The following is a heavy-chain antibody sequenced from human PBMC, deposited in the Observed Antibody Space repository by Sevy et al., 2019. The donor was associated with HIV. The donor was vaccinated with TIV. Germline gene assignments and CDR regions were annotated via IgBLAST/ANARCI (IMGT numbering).Heavy chain of an antibody. V-gene: IGHV3-21*01. CDR2: ISGLSNYI. CDR1: GFTFSDYK. J-gene: IGHJ3*01. Sequence: GGSLRFSCAASGFTFSDYKMNWVRQAPGKGLEWVSYISGLSNYIYYADSVKGRFSISRDNAKNSLFLQMNSLRAEDTALYYCARGVRTYDAFDLWGQGTMVT. D-gene: IGHD6-6*01. CDR3: ARGVRTYDAFDL.